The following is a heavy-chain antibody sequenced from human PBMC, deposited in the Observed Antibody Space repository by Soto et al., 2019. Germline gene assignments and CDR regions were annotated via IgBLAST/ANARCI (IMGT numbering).Heavy chain of an antibody. CDR1: GYTFTSYG. CDR3: AKDHGGNYYDIWPSSRPDAVDI. J-gene: IGHJ3*02. CDR2: ISAYNGNT. Sequence: QVQLVQSGAEVKKPGASVKVSCKASGYTFTSYGISWVRQAPGQGLEWMGWISAYNGNTNYAQKPQGRVTMTTDTCTRTAYMELRSLRSHDTAVYSCAKDHGGNYYDIWPSSRPDAVDIWGQGTMVTVSS. D-gene: IGHD3-9*01. V-gene: IGHV1-18*01.